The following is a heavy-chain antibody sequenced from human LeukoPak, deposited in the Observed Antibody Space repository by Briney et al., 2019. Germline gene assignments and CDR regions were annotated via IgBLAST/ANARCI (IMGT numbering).Heavy chain of an antibody. D-gene: IGHD3-10*01. CDR2: ISYDGSNK. CDR1: GFTFSSYG. J-gene: IGHJ4*02. CDR3: AKDHPEAVLLWFGDTLRGYFDY. V-gene: IGHV3-30*18. Sequence: GGSLRLSRAASGFTFSSYGMHWVRQAPGKGLEWVAVISYDGSNKYYADSVKGRFTISRDNSKNTLYLQMNSLRAEDTAVYYCAKDHPEAVLLWFGDTLRGYFDYWGQGTLVTVSS.